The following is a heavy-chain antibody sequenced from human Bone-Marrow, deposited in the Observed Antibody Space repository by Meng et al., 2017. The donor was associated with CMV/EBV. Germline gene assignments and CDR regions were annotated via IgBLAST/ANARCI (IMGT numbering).Heavy chain of an antibody. D-gene: IGHD3-10*01. CDR3: ARNTMHDY. J-gene: IGHJ4*02. CDR2: INSDGSST. Sequence: LRLSCAASGFTCRSYWMHWVRQAPGKGLVWVSRINSDGSSTSYADSVKGRFTISRDNAKNTLYLQMNSLRVEDTAMYYCARNTMHDYWGQGTLVTVSS. V-gene: IGHV3-74*01. CDR1: GFTCRSYW.